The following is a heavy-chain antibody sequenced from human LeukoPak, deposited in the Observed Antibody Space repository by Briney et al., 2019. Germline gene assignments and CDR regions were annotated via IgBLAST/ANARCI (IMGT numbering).Heavy chain of an antibody. V-gene: IGHV3-21*01. Sequence: GGSLRLSCAASGFTFSSYSMNWVRQAPGKGLEWVSSISSSSSYIYYADSVKGRFTISRDNAKNSLYLQMNSLRAEDTAVYYCARDLRVTTSRSYYYYHGMDVWGQGTTVTVSS. J-gene: IGHJ6*02. CDR3: ARDLRVTTSRSYYYYHGMDV. CDR1: GFTFSSYS. CDR2: ISSSSSYI. D-gene: IGHD4-17*01.